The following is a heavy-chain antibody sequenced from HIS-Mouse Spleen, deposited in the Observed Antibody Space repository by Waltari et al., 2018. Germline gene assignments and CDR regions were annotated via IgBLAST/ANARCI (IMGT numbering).Heavy chain of an antibody. CDR1: GGSISSSSYY. CDR3: AREIPYSSSWYDWYFDL. V-gene: IGHV4-39*07. D-gene: IGHD6-13*01. Sequence: QLQLQESGPGLVKPSETLSLTCTVSGGSISSSSYYWGWIRQPPGKGLEWIGGLYYSGGTYYNPSLKSRVTISVDTSKNQCSLKRSSVTAADTAVYYCAREIPYSSSWYDWYFDLWGRGTLVTVSS. CDR2: LYYSGGT. J-gene: IGHJ2*01.